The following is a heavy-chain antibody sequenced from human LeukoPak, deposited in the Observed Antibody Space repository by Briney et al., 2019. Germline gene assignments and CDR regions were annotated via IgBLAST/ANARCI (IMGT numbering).Heavy chain of an antibody. D-gene: IGHD2-2*01. J-gene: IGHJ4*02. V-gene: IGHV3-23*01. CDR1: GFTFSSYA. CDR3: SKWKAIVLVPAARSPIDY. CDR2: ISGSGGST. Sequence: PGGSLRLSCAASGFTFSSYAMSWVRQAPGKGLEWVSAISGSGGSTYYADSVKGRFTISRDNSKNTLYLQMNSLRAEDTAVYYCSKWKAIVLVPAARSPIDYWGQGTLVTVSS.